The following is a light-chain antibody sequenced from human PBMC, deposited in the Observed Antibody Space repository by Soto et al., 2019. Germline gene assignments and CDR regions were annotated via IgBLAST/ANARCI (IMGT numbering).Light chain of an antibody. V-gene: IGKV1-5*03. Sequence: DIQMTQSPSTLSASVGDRVTITCRASQGISTWLAWYQQKPGKAPKLLIYKASTLEGGVPSRFSGSGSATEFTLTISSLQPDDFATYYCQQNSSYPWTFGQGTKVEV. CDR2: KAS. CDR1: QGISTW. J-gene: IGKJ1*01. CDR3: QQNSSYPWT.